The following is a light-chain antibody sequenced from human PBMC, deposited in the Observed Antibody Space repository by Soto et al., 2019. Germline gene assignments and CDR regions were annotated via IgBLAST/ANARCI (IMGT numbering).Light chain of an antibody. CDR3: QQNFLTPIT. CDR1: QSISSY. J-gene: IGKJ5*01. CDR2: SAS. V-gene: IGKV1-39*01. Sequence: DIQMTQSPSSLSASIGDRVTITCRASQSISSYLNWYQQKLGKAPKLLIYSASTLQSGVPSRFSGRGSGTDFTLTISSLQPDDFATYYCQQNFLTPITFGQGTRLEIK.